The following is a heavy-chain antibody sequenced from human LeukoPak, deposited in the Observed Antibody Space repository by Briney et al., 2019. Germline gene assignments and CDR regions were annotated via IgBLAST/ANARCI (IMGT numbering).Heavy chain of an antibody. D-gene: IGHD6-6*01. J-gene: IGHJ4*02. CDR1: GGTFSSYA. V-gene: IGHV1-69*05. CDR2: LIPIFGTA. CDR3: ARSADSRHYSSSSYFDY. Sequence: ASVKVSCKASGGTFSSYAISWVRQAPGQGLEWMGGLIPIFGTANHAQKFQGRVTITTDESTSTAYMELSSLRSEDTAVYYCARSADSRHYSSSSYFDYWGQGTLVTVSS.